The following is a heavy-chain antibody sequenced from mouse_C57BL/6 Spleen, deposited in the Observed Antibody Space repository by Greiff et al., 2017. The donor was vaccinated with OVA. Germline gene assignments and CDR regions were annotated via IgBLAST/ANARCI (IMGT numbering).Heavy chain of an antibody. Sequence: QVQLKQPGAELVKPGASVKVSCKASGYTFTSYWMHWVKQRPGQGLEWIGRIHPSDSDTNYNQKFKGKATLTVDKSSSTAYMQLSSLTSEDSAVYYCAIADSNYGFAYWGQGTLVTVSA. J-gene: IGHJ3*01. CDR1: GYTFTSYW. CDR2: IHPSDSDT. D-gene: IGHD2-5*01. CDR3: AIADSNYGFAY. V-gene: IGHV1-74*01.